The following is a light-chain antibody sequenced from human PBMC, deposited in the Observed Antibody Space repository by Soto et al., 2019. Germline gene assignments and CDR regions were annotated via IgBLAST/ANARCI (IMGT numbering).Light chain of an antibody. CDR1: SSDVGGYNS. Sequence: QSALTQPASVSGSPGQSITFSCTGTSSDVGGYNSVSWYQQHPGKAPKLMIYDVSHRPSGVSNRFSGSKSGNTASLTISGVQYEDEAYYYCSSYTRTSFVVFGGGTKLTVL. CDR3: SSYTRTSFVV. V-gene: IGLV2-14*01. J-gene: IGLJ2*01. CDR2: DVS.